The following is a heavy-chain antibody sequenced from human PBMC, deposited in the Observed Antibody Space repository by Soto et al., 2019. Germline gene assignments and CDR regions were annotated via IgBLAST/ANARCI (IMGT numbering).Heavy chain of an antibody. Sequence: SETLSLTRTVSGGSISSYYWSWIRQPPGKGLEWTGYIYYSGSTNYNPSLKSRVTISVDTSKNQFSLKLNSMTAADTAVYYCARHNYGSGSTYFDYWGQGTLVTVSS. CDR2: IYYSGST. V-gene: IGHV4-59*08. CDR3: ARHNYGSGSTYFDY. CDR1: GGSISSYY. J-gene: IGHJ4*02. D-gene: IGHD3-10*01.